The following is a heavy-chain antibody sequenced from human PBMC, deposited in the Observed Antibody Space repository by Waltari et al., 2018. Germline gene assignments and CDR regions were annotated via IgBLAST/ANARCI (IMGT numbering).Heavy chain of an antibody. Sequence: QVQLVESGGGGVQPGRSLRLSCAASGFTFSSYAMHWVRQAPGKGLEWVAVISYDGSNNYYADSVQCRFTISRDNSKNTLYLQMNILRAEDTAVYYCARDRAAGYWGQGTLVTVSS. CDR2: ISYDGSNN. D-gene: IGHD6-13*01. CDR1: GFTFSSYA. V-gene: IGHV3-30-3*01. J-gene: IGHJ4*02. CDR3: ARDRAAGY.